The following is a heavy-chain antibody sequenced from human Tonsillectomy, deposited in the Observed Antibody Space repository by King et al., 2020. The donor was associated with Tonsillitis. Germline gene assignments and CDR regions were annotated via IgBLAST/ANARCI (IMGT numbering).Heavy chain of an antibody. D-gene: IGHD4-11*01. CDR3: ASGLDYGYRNYSPFDY. V-gene: IGHV1-2*02. Sequence: QVQLVPSGAEVKKPGASVKVSCKSSGYTFTDYYIHWVRQAPGQGLEWMGWINPNSGGTNYAQKFQVRVSMTRDTSISTAYMELTRLKSDDTAVYYCASGLDYGYRNYSPFDYWGQGTLVTVSS. CDR2: INPNSGGT. CDR1: GYTFTDYY. J-gene: IGHJ4*02.